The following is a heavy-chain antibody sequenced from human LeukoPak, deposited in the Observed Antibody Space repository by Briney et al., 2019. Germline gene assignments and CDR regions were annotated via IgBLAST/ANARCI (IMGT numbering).Heavy chain of an antibody. CDR1: GYTFTSYG. V-gene: IGHV1-18*01. Sequence: ASVKVSCKASGYTFTSYGISWVRQAPGQGLEWMGWISAYNGNTNYAQRLQGRVTMTTDTSTSTAYMELRSLRSDDTAVYYCARDVQYSNYGNWFDPWGQGTLVTVSS. D-gene: IGHD4-11*01. CDR2: ISAYNGNT. J-gene: IGHJ5*02. CDR3: ARDVQYSNYGNWFDP.